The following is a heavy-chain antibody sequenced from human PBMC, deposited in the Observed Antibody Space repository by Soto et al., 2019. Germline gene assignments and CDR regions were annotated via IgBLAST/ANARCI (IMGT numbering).Heavy chain of an antibody. CDR3: ARETGVATATLHYYYFYMDV. V-gene: IGHV1-2*04. CDR2: IKPNSGRT. Sequence: QVQLVQYGAEVKKPGASVKVSCKASGYAFSEYYIHWMRQAPGQGLEWMGWIKPNSGRTKSAQKFQGWVTMTRDTSIRTVYMELSRLRPDDTAVYYCARETGVATATLHYYYFYMDVWGKGTTVTVYS. D-gene: IGHD5-12*01. CDR1: GYAFSEYY. J-gene: IGHJ6*03.